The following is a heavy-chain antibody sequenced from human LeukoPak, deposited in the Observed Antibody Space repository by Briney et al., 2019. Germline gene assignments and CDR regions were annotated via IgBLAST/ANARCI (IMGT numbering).Heavy chain of an antibody. CDR2: IYHSGST. Sequence: SGTLSLTCAVSGGSISSSNWWSWVRQPPGKGLEWIGEIYHSGSTNYNPSLKSRVTISVDKSKNQFSLKLSSVTAADTAVYYCARDLPLVSSGYDRAFDIWGQGTMVTVSS. CDR1: GGSISSSNW. D-gene: IGHD5-12*01. J-gene: IGHJ3*02. CDR3: ARDLPLVSSGYDRAFDI. V-gene: IGHV4-4*02.